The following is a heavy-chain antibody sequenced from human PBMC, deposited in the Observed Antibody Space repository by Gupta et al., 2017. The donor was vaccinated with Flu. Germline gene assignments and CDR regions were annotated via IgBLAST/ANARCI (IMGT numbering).Heavy chain of an antibody. CDR2: IRSKAYGGTT. D-gene: IGHD3-16*01. CDR1: GFTFGDYA. J-gene: IGHJ4*02. CDR3: TRDGQGLPLGYFDY. V-gene: IGHV3-49*03. Sequence: EVQLVESGGGLVQPGRSLRLSCTASGFTFGDYAMSWFRQAPGKGLEGVGFIRSKAYGGTTEYDASGKGRFTISRDDSKSIAYLQMKRLKTEDTAVYYCTRDGQGLPLGYFDYWGQGTLVTVSS.